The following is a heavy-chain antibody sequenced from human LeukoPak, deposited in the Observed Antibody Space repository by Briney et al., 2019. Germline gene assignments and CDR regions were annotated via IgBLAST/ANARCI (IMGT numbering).Heavy chain of an antibody. Sequence: GGSLRLSCAASGFTFSSYGMHWVRQAPGKGLEWVVFIRYDGSNKHYADSVKGRFTISRDNSKNTLYLQMNSLRAEDTAVYYCAKDGRRRKTYYYGSGSYPEWGQGTLVTVSS. V-gene: IGHV3-30*02. J-gene: IGHJ4*02. CDR3: AKDGRRRKTYYYGSGSYPE. CDR1: GFTFSSYG. CDR2: IRYDGSNK. D-gene: IGHD3-10*01.